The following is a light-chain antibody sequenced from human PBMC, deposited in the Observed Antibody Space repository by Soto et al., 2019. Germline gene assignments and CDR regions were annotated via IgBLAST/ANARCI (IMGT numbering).Light chain of an antibody. CDR2: AAS. CDR1: QSISSY. J-gene: IGKJ2*02. V-gene: IGKV1-39*01. CDR3: QQSYSTPRT. Sequence: DIQMTQSPSSLSASVGDRVTITCRASQSISSYLNWYQQKPGKAPKLLIYAASSLQSGVPSRFSGSGSGTDFTLTISSLQPEDFATDYCQQSYSTPRTFGQGTKREIK.